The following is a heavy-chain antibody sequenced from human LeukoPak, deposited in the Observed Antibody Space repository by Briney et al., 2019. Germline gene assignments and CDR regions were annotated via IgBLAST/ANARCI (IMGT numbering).Heavy chain of an antibody. V-gene: IGHV3-30*02. CDR3: AKAGHCGGDCYSDTNPYYYYYMDV. Sequence: GGSLRLSCAASGFTFSSYGMHWVRQAPGKGLEWVAFIRYDGSNKYYADSVKGRFTISRDNSKNTLYLQMNSLRAEDTAVYYCAKAGHCGGDCYSDTNPYYYYYMDVWGKGTTVTISS. D-gene: IGHD2-21*02. CDR1: GFTFSSYG. CDR2: IRYDGSNK. J-gene: IGHJ6*03.